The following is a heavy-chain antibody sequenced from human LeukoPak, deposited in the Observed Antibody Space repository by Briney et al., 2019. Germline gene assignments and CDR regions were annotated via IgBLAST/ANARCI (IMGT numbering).Heavy chain of an antibody. V-gene: IGHV4-39*02. CDR3: ARDRYYYDSSGYYSAFDT. CDR1: GVSISSSNSY. D-gene: IGHD3-22*01. Sequence: SETLSLTCTVSGVSISSSNSYWGWIRQPPGTGLEWIGSIYYSGNTYYNASLKSQVSISIDTSKNQFSLKLTSVTAADTAVYYCARDRYYYDSSGYYSAFDTWGQGTMVTVSS. CDR2: IYYSGNT. J-gene: IGHJ3*02.